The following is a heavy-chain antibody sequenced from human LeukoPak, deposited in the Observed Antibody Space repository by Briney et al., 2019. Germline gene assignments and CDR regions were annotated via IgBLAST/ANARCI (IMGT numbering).Heavy chain of an antibody. D-gene: IGHD1-14*01. J-gene: IGHJ4*02. Sequence: PGGSLRLSCAASGFTFSSYAMHWVRQAPGKGLEWVAVISYDGSNKYYADSVKGRFTISRDNSKSTLYLQMNSLRAEDTAVYYCARARSIDYWGQGTLVTVSS. CDR3: ARARSIDY. CDR1: GFTFSSYA. V-gene: IGHV3-30-3*01. CDR2: ISYDGSNK.